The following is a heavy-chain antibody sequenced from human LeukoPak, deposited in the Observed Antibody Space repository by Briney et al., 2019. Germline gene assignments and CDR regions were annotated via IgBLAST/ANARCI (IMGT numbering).Heavy chain of an antibody. D-gene: IGHD2-15*01. CDR2: INHSGST. J-gene: IGHJ4*02. CDR3: ARAPRVVDFDY. CDR1: GGSFSGYY. V-gene: IGHV4-34*01. Sequence: SETLSLTCAVYGGSFSGYYWSWIRQPPGKGLEWIGEINHSGSTNYNPSLKSRVTISVDTSKNQFSLKLSSVTAADTAVYYCARAPRVVDFDYWGQGTLVTVSS.